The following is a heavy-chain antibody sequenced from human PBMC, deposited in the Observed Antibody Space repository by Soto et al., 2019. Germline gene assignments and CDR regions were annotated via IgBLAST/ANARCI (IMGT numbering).Heavy chain of an antibody. D-gene: IGHD2-15*01. CDR1: GFTFSSYA. CDR3: AKAYCSGGSCPLSGY. V-gene: IGHV3-23*01. J-gene: IGHJ4*02. CDR2: ISGSGGST. Sequence: EVQLLESGGGLVQPGGSLRLSCAASGFTFSSYAMSWVRQAPWKGLEWVSAISGSGGSTYYADSVKGRFTISRDNSKNTLYLQMNSLRAEDTAVYYCAKAYCSGGSCPLSGYWGQGTLVTVSS.